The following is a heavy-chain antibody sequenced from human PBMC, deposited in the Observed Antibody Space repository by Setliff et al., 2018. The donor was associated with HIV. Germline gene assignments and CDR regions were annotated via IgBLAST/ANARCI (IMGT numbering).Heavy chain of an antibody. Sequence: ASVKVSCKASGYSFTSYAISWVRQAPGQGLEWMAWISPNSGYTLFAQKFRGRVTMTADTSTSTAYMEMRSLRSDDTAVYYCASQGWGTAFDIWGQGTMVTV. CDR1: GYSFTSYA. D-gene: IGHD7-27*01. J-gene: IGHJ3*02. V-gene: IGHV1-18*01. CDR3: ASQGWGTAFDI. CDR2: ISPNSGYT.